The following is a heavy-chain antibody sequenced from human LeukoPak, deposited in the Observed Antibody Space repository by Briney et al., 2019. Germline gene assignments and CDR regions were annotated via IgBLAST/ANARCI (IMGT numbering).Heavy chain of an antibody. CDR2: IYYSTST. CDR1: GGSITSSIDY. V-gene: IGHV4-39*01. Sequence: SETLSLTCTVSGGSITSSIDYWGWVRQPPGKGLEWIATIYYSTSTQYNPSPKSRVNMSVDTSKNQFSLKLSSMTAADTAVYYCARHQCSGTRCYNFYFYGMDVWGQGTTVTVSS. J-gene: IGHJ6*02. D-gene: IGHD2-2*02. CDR3: ARHQCSGTRCYNFYFYGMDV.